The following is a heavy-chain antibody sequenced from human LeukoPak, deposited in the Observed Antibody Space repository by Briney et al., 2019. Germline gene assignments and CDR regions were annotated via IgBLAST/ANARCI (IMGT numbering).Heavy chain of an antibody. V-gene: IGHV3-23*01. J-gene: IGHJ4*02. Sequence: GGSLRLSCAASGFTFSSYAMSWVRQAPGKGLEWVSAISGSGGSTYYADSVKGRFTISRDNSKNTRYLQMNSLRAEDTAVYYCAKDRRVVVIPEGLDYWGQGTLVTVSS. D-gene: IGHD3-22*01. CDR2: ISGSGGST. CDR3: AKDRRVVVIPEGLDY. CDR1: GFTFSSYA.